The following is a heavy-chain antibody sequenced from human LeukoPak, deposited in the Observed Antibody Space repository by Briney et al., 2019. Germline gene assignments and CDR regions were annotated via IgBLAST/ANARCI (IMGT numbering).Heavy chain of an antibody. CDR3: ARDLGGYSYGYVEHFDL. V-gene: IGHV4-39*07. D-gene: IGHD5-18*01. J-gene: IGHJ2*01. CDR2: IYYSGST. Sequence: SETLSLTCTVSGGSISSSSYYWGWIRQPPGKGLEWIGSIYYSGSTYYNPSLKSRVTISVDTSKNQFSLKLSSVTAADTAVYYCARDLGGYSYGYVEHFDLWGRGTLVTVSS. CDR1: GGSISSSSYY.